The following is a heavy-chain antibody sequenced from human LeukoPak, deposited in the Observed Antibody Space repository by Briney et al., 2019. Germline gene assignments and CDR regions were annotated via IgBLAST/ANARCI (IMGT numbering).Heavy chain of an antibody. CDR3: ARETTVTGWFDP. Sequence: PGGSLRLSCAASGFTFSGYTMNWVRQAPGKGLEWVSSISSSNKYIYYADSVTGRFTISRDNAKNSLYLQMNSLRAEDTAVYYCARETTVTGWFDPWGQGTLVTVSS. CDR2: ISSSNKYI. V-gene: IGHV3-21*01. J-gene: IGHJ5*02. D-gene: IGHD4-17*01. CDR1: GFTFSGYT.